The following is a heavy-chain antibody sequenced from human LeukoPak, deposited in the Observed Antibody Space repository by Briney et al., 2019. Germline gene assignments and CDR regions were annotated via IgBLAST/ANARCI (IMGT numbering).Heavy chain of an antibody. CDR3: ARGPNIVVVVAATRRWFDP. CDR1: GGSFSGYY. Sequence: PSETLSLTCAVYGGSFSGYYWRWIRQPPGKGLEWIGDINHSGSTNYNPSLKSRVTISVDTSKNQFSLKLSSVTAADTAVYYCARGPNIVVVVAATRRWFDPWGQGTLVTVSS. V-gene: IGHV4-34*01. CDR2: INHSGST. D-gene: IGHD2-15*01. J-gene: IGHJ5*02.